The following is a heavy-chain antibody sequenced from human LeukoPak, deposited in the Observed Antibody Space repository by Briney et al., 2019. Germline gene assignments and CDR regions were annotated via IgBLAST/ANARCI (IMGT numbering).Heavy chain of an antibody. CDR3: AREVWGPEY. CDR2: INHDGRET. V-gene: IGHV3-7*01. J-gene: IGHJ4*02. Sequence: GGSLRLTCLGSGFNFRYFWMSWVRQAPGKGLEWVANINHDGRETYYADSVKGRFIISRDNAKDSLYPQMSSPRAEDTAVYYCAREVWGPEYWGQGTLVTVSS. D-gene: IGHD1-14*01. CDR1: GFNFRYFW.